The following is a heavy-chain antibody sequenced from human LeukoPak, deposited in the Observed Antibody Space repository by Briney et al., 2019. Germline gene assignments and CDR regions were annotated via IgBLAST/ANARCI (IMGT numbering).Heavy chain of an antibody. D-gene: IGHD4-23*01. CDR3: ASLAGGNSESSDAFDI. Sequence: GASVKVSCKASGYTFTSYGISWVRQAPGQGLEWMGWISAYNGNTNYAQKLQGRVTMTTGTSTSTVYMELSSLRSEDTAVYYCASLAGGNSESSDAFDIWGQGTMVTVSS. V-gene: IGHV1-18*01. CDR2: ISAYNGNT. J-gene: IGHJ3*02. CDR1: GYTFTSYG.